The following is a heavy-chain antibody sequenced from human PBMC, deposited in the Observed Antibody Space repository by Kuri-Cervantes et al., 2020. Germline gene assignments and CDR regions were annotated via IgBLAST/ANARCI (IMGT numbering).Heavy chain of an antibody. CDR2: IRYDGSNK. J-gene: IGHJ4*02. CDR3: ARRKYYYDSSGLDY. Sequence: GESLKISCAASGFTFSSYGMHWVRQAPGKGLEWVAFIRYDGSNKYYADSVKGRFTISRDNSKNTLCLQMNSLRAEDAAVYYCARRKYYYDSSGLDYWGQGTLVTVSS. V-gene: IGHV3-30*02. D-gene: IGHD3-22*01. CDR1: GFTFSSYG.